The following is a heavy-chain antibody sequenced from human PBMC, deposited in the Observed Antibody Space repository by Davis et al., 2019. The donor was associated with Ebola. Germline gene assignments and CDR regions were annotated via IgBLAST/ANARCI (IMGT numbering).Heavy chain of an antibody. Sequence: PGGSLRLSCAASGFIDSNNYMGWVRQVPGQGLEWVSVIYSAGGPYYTDSVKGRFTISRDTSKNTLFLQMDSLRPEDTAVYYCVRGKRKMAARPPPYVMDVWGQGTAVTVSS. V-gene: IGHV3-53*01. CDR3: VRGKRKMAARPPPYVMDV. D-gene: IGHD6-6*01. J-gene: IGHJ6*02. CDR1: GFIDSNNY. CDR2: IYSAGGP.